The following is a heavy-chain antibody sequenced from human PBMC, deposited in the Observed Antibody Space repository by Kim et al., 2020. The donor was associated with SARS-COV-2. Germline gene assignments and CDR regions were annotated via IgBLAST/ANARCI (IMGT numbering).Heavy chain of an antibody. D-gene: IGHD3-22*01. CDR2: IYSGGST. CDR1: GFTVSSNY. V-gene: IGHV3-53*01. CDR3: ARYRTYYYDSSGYYYRPSYWYFDL. J-gene: IGHJ2*01. Sequence: GGSLRLSCAASGFTVSSNYMSWVRQAPGKGLEWVSVIYSGGSTYYADSVKGRFTISRDNSKNTLYLQMNSLRAEDTAVYYCARYRTYYYDSSGYYYRPSYWYFDLRGRGTLVTVSS.